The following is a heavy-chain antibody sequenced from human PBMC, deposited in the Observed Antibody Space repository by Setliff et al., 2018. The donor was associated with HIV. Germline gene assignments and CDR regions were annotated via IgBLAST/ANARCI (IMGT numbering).Heavy chain of an antibody. Sequence: SETLSVNCTVSGGSISSYYWSWIRQPAGKGLEWFGRIYTSGSTNYNPSLKSRVTMSVDTSKNQFSLKLSSVTATDTAVYYCARDRYDSSGYYYGYYFDYWVQGTLVTVSS. CDR1: GGSISSYY. CDR2: IYTSGST. D-gene: IGHD3-22*01. V-gene: IGHV4-4*07. J-gene: IGHJ4*02. CDR3: ARDRYDSSGYYYGYYFDY.